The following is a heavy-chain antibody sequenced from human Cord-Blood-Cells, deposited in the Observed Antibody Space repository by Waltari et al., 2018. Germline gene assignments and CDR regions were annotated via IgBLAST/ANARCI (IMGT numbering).Heavy chain of an antibody. CDR2: INAGNGNT. CDR3: ARDGLSGGSGSYYYYYYMDV. J-gene: IGHJ6*03. D-gene: IGHD3-10*01. V-gene: IGHV1-3*01. CDR1: GYPFTYHY. Sequence: QVQLVQSGAEGKKPGASGKVSCKASGYPFTYHYMHWVRQAPGPRPGGMGWINAGNGNTKYSQKFQGRVTITRDTSASTAYMELSSLRSEDTAVYYCARDGLSGGSGSYYYYYYMDVWGKGTTVTVSS.